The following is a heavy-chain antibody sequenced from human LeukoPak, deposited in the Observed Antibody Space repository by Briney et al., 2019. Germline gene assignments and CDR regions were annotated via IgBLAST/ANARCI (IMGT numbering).Heavy chain of an antibody. CDR1: GFTFSSYS. CDR3: AKDGSGSYYFDY. D-gene: IGHD1-26*01. V-gene: IGHV3-21*05. J-gene: IGHJ4*02. CDR2: ISSSSSYI. Sequence: GGSLRLSCAASGFTFSSYSMNWVRQAPGKGLEWVSYISSSSSYIYYADSVKGRFTISRDNSKNTLYLQMNSLRAEDTAVYYCAKDGSGSYYFDYWGQGTLVTVSS.